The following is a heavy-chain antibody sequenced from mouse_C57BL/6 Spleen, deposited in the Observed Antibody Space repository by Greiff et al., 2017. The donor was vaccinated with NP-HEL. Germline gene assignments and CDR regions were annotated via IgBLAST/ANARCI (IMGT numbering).Heavy chain of an antibody. CDR2: INPNNGGT. Sequence: VQLQQSGPELVKPGASVKISCKASGYTFTDYYMNWVKQSHGKSLEWIGDINPNNGGTSYNQKFKGKATLTVDKSSSTAYMELRSLTSEDSAVYYCARRRLNAMDYWGQGTSVTVSS. J-gene: IGHJ4*01. CDR3: ARRRLNAMDY. D-gene: IGHD2-2*01. CDR1: GYTFTDYY. V-gene: IGHV1-26*01.